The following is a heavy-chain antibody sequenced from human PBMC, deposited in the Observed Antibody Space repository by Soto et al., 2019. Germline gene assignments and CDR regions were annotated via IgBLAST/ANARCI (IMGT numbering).Heavy chain of an antibody. D-gene: IGHD3-22*01. J-gene: IGHJ5*02. V-gene: IGHV1-69*13. CDR1: GGTFSSYA. Sequence: SVKVSCKASGGTFSSYAISWVRQAPGQGLEWMGGIIPIFGTANYAQKFQGRVTITADESTSTAYMELRSLRSEDTAVYYCARDRDYYDRSGYYHNWFDPWGQGTLVTVYS. CDR2: IIPIFGTA. CDR3: ARDRDYYDRSGYYHNWFDP.